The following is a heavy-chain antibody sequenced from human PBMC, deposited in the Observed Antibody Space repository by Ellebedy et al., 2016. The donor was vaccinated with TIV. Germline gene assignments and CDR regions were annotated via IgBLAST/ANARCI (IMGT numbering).Heavy chain of an antibody. CDR1: GGSISSSNW. CDR3: ARHPDSSNWYMVWWFDP. J-gene: IGHJ5*02. Sequence: MPGGSLRLSCTVSGGSISSSNWWSWVRQPPGKGLEWIGEIYHSGSTNYNPSLKSRVTISVDKSKNQFSLKLSSVTAADTAVYYCARHPDSSNWYMVWWFDPWGQGTLVTVSS. V-gene: IGHV4-4*02. CDR2: IYHSGST. D-gene: IGHD6-13*01.